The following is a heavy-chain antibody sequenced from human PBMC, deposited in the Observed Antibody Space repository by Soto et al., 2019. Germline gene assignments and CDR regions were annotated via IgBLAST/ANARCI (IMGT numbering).Heavy chain of an antibody. J-gene: IGHJ4*02. CDR3: AKEISSMWFPLDS. CDR1: GFTFNNYA. V-gene: IGHV3-23*01. Sequence: PGGSLRLSCAASGFTFNNYAMSWVRQAPGKGLEWVSSISAGSTYYADSVKGRFIISRDTSKNTLYLQMNSLRAEDTAVYYCAKEISSMWFPLDSWGQGTPVTVYS. D-gene: IGHD3-3*02. CDR2: ISAGST.